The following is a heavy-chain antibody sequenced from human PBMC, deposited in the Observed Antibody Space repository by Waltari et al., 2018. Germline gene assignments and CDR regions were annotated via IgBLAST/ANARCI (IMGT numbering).Heavy chain of an antibody. CDR3: ARDLRGRVLSWGDAFDI. Sequence: EVQLVESGGGLIKPGGSLRLSCAASGFTVSSNYMSWFRQAPGKGLECVSVIYSGGSTYYADSVKGRFTISRDNSKNTLYLQMNSLRAEDTAVYYCARDLRGRVLSWGDAFDIWGQGTMVTVSS. J-gene: IGHJ3*02. CDR1: GFTVSSNY. D-gene: IGHD7-27*01. CDR2: IYSGGST. V-gene: IGHV3-53*01.